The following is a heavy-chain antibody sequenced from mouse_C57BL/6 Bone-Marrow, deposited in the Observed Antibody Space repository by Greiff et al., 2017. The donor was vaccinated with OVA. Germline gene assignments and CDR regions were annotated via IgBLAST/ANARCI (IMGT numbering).Heavy chain of an antibody. Sequence: EVQRVESGGGLVQPGGSMKLSCVASGFTFSNYWMNWVRQSPEKGLEWVAQIRLKSDNYATHYAESVKGRFTISRDDSKSSVYLQMNNLRAEDTGIYYCTGEGRWYFDVWGTGTTVTVSS. D-gene: IGHD3-3*01. CDR2: IRLKSDNYAT. CDR3: TGEGRWYFDV. CDR1: GFTFSNYW. J-gene: IGHJ1*03. V-gene: IGHV6-3*01.